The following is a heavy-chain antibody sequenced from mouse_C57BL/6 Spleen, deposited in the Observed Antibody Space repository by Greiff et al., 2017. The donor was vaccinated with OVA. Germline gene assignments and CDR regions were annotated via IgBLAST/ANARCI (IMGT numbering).Heavy chain of an antibody. V-gene: IGHV1-18*01. J-gene: IGHJ3*01. D-gene: IGHD2-5*01. Sequence: VQLKESGPELVKPGASVKIPCKASGYTFTDYNMDWVKQSHGKSLEWIGDINPNNGGTIYNQKFKGKATLTVDKSSSTAYMELRSLTSEDTAVYYCARSGSNSAWFAYWGQGTLVTVSA. CDR2: INPNNGGT. CDR1: GYTFTDYN. CDR3: ARSGSNSAWFAY.